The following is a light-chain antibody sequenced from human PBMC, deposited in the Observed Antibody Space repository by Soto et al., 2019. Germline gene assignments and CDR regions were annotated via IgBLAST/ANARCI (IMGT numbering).Light chain of an antibody. CDR2: GYN. CDR3: QSYDSSRSVV. CDR1: SSNIGAGYD. Sequence: QSVLTQPPSVSGAPGQTVTISCTGSSSNIGAGYDVHWYQRVPRTAPKLLIYGYNNRPSGVPDRFSGSKSGTSASLAITGLQAEDEADYYCQSYDSSRSVVFGGGTKLTVL. J-gene: IGLJ2*01. V-gene: IGLV1-40*01.